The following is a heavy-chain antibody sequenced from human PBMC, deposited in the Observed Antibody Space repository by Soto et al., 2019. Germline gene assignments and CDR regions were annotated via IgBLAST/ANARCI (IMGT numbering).Heavy chain of an antibody. Sequence: SETLSLTCTVSGGSISSYYWSWIRQPPGKGLEWIGYIYYSGSTNYNPSLKSRVTISVDTSKNQFSLKLSSVTAADTAVYYCARGGDFSYADFDYWGQGTLVTV. CDR1: GGSISSYY. CDR3: ARGGDFSYADFDY. D-gene: IGHD3-16*01. V-gene: IGHV4-59*01. CDR2: IYYSGST. J-gene: IGHJ4*02.